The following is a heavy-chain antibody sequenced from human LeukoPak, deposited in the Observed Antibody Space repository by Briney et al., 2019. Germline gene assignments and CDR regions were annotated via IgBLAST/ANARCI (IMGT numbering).Heavy chain of an antibody. Sequence: ASVKVSCKSSGYTFTDYYMHWVRQAPGQGLEWMGWINPNSGGTNYAQKFQGRVTMTRDTSVSTAYMELSRLRSDDTAVYYCARGGGPLYYYMDVWGKGTTVTVSS. CDR3: ARGGGPLYYYMDV. CDR1: GYTFTDYY. V-gene: IGHV1-2*02. J-gene: IGHJ6*03. D-gene: IGHD3-16*01. CDR2: INPNSGGT.